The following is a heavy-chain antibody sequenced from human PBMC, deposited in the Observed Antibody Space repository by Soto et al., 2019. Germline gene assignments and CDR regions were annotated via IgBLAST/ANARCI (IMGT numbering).Heavy chain of an antibody. CDR2: IKSKTDGGTT. D-gene: IGHD4-4*01. V-gene: IGHV3-15*01. Sequence: LRLSCAASGFTFSNAWMSWVRQAPGKGLEWVGRIKSKTDGGTTDYAAPVKGRFTISRDDSKNTLYLQMNSLKTEDTAVYYCKSNYYYYYYMDVWGKGTTVTVSS. CDR1: GFTFSNAW. J-gene: IGHJ6*03. CDR3: KSNYYYYYYMDV.